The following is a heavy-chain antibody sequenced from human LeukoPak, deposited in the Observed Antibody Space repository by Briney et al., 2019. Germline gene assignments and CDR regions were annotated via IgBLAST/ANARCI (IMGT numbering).Heavy chain of an antibody. Sequence: GGSLRLSCAASGFTFSSYWMSWVRQAPGKGLEWVANIKQDGSEKYYVDSVKGRFTISRDNAKNSLYLQMNSLRAEDTAVYYCARGGDGYNPVDFDYWGQGTLVTVSS. D-gene: IGHD5-24*01. CDR1: GFTFSSYW. V-gene: IGHV3-7*04. J-gene: IGHJ4*02. CDR3: ARGGDGYNPVDFDY. CDR2: IKQDGSEK.